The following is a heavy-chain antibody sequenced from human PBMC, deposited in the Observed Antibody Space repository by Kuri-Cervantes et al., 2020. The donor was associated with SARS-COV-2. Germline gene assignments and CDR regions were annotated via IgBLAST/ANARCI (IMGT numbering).Heavy chain of an antibody. CDR3: ARSYYDYIWGSYRPEALDY. CDR2: ISYDGSNK. CDR1: GFTFSSYA. Sequence: GESLKISCAASGFTFSSYAMHWVRQAPGKGLEWVAVISYDGSNKYYADSVKGRFTISRDNSKNTLYLQMNSLRAEDTAVYYWARSYYDYIWGSYRPEALDYWGQGTLVTVSS. J-gene: IGHJ4*02. V-gene: IGHV3-30-3*01. D-gene: IGHD3-16*02.